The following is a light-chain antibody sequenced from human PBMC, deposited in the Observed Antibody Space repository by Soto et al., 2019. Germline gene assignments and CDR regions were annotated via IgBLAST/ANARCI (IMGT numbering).Light chain of an antibody. CDR2: VAS. CDR3: QQYGILPRT. Sequence: EIVLTQSPGTLSMSPGERATLSCRASHSLTNNYLAWFQQKPGQAPMLLIYVASNRPTDIPDRFSGSGSGTEFSLDISRLESEDFAVYYCQQYGILPRTFGQGTKVEIK. V-gene: IGKV3-20*01. CDR1: HSLTNNY. J-gene: IGKJ1*01.